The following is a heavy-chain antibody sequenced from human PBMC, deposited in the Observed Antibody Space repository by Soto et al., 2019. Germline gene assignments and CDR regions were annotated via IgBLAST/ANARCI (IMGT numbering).Heavy chain of an antibody. CDR1: GGSISSGGYS. CDR2: IYHSGSP. CDR3: ARVPSP. J-gene: IGHJ5*02. Sequence: QLQLQESGSGLVKPSQTLSLTCAVSGGSISSGGYSWSWIRQPPGKGLEWIGYIYHSGSPYYNPSLKSRVTLSVASSKTQFSLKLSSVTAADTAVYYSARVPSPWGQGTLVPVSS. V-gene: IGHV4-30-2*01.